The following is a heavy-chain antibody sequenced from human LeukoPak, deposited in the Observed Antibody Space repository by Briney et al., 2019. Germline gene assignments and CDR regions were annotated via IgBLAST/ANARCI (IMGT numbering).Heavy chain of an antibody. V-gene: IGHV4-39*01. D-gene: IGHD3/OR15-3a*01. J-gene: IGHJ4*02. CDR1: GFTFSSSSYY. CDR3: ARQSGTGTLLDY. Sequence: WETLSLSCTVSGFTFSSSSYYWGWNGQAPGMGLEWVGNIYYSGSTYYNPSLKSRVTISVDTSKNQFSLKLSSVTAADTAVYYSARQSGTGTLLDYWGQGTLVTVSS. CDR2: IYYSGST.